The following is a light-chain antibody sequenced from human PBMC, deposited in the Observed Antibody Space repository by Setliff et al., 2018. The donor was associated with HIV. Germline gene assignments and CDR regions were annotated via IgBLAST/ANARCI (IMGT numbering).Light chain of an antibody. CDR3: SSFRTSRKFV. J-gene: IGLJ1*01. CDR2: DVT. CDR1: NRDIGDYNY. Sequence: QSALAQPASVSGSPGQSITISCTGTNRDIGDYNYVSWYQQHPGKVPKLIIYDVTNRPSGISHRFSGAKSGNTASLTISGLQADDEADYYCSSFRTSRKFVFGTGTKVTVL. V-gene: IGLV2-14*01.